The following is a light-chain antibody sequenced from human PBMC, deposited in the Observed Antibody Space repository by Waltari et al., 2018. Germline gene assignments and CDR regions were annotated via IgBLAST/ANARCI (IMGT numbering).Light chain of an antibody. Sequence: DIVVTQPPHSLSVSLGERSTHKCMTSKSVLYSSNNKNYLSWYQQKPGQPPKLLIYWASTRESGVPDRFTGGGSGTDFTLTISSLHAEDVAVYSCYQHYITPFTFGPGTKVDIK. V-gene: IGKV4-1*01. J-gene: IGKJ3*01. CDR2: WAS. CDR3: YQHYITPFT. CDR1: KSVLYSSNNKNY.